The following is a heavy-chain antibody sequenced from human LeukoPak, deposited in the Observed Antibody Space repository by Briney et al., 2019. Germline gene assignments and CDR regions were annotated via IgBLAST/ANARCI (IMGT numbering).Heavy chain of an antibody. J-gene: IGHJ4*02. Sequence: GGSLRLSCTASGFAFRSFAMAWVRQAPGKGREGVAAIGSDGDRVHEDSVKGRFTISRDNSKSTLYLQMDNLRVEDTAVYFCAKSAGAATIYFDSWGQGALVTVSS. CDR3: AKSAGAATIYFDS. V-gene: IGHV3-23*01. CDR1: GFAFRSFA. D-gene: IGHD6-25*01. CDR2: IGSDGDR.